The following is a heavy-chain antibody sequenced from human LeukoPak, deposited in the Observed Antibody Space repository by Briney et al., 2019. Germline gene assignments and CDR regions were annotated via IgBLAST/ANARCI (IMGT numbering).Heavy chain of an antibody. CDR3: ARAHRQLKRLGRYYFDY. Sequence: ASVKVSCKASGYTFTSYGISWVRQAPGQGLEWMGWISAYNGNTNYAQKLQGRVTMTTDTSTSTAYMELRSLRSDDTAVYYCARAHRQLKRLGRYYFDYWGQGTLVTVSS. D-gene: IGHD1-1*01. CDR1: GYTFTSYG. J-gene: IGHJ4*02. V-gene: IGHV1-18*01. CDR2: ISAYNGNT.